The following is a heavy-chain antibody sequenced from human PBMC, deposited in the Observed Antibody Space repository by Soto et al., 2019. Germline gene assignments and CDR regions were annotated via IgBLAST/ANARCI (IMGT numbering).Heavy chain of an antibody. Sequence: ASVKVSCRASGYTFTGYYMHWVRQSPGQGLEWMGWINPNSGGTNYAQKFQGRVTMTRDTSISTAYMELSRLRSDDTAVYYCARVTTVVVVAALDYWGQGTLVTVS. CDR3: ARVTTVVVVAALDY. CDR2: INPNSGGT. J-gene: IGHJ4*02. CDR1: GYTFTGYY. V-gene: IGHV1-2*02. D-gene: IGHD2-15*01.